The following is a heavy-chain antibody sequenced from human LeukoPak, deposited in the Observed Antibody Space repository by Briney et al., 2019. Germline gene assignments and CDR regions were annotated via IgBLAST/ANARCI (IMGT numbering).Heavy chain of an antibody. D-gene: IGHD6-19*01. CDR1: GYTFTSYG. CDR3: ARGSQWLHYFDY. CDR2: IIPIFGTA. J-gene: IGHJ4*02. V-gene: IGHV1-69*13. Sequence: SVKVSCKASGYTFTSYGISWVRQAPGQGLEWMGGIIPIFGTANYAQKFQGRVTITADESTSTAYMELSSLRSEDTAVYYCARGSQWLHYFDYWGQGTLVTVSS.